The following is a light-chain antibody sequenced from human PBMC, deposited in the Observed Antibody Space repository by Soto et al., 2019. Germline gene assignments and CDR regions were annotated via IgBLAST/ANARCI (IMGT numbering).Light chain of an antibody. CDR1: QGISNY. Sequence: DIQLTQSPSFLSASVGDRVTITCRASQGISNYVLWYQQKPGKAPKLLIYAASTLQSGVASRFSGSGSGTEFTLTISSLQPEDLAIYYCQHLDSYPITFGHGTRLEIK. J-gene: IGKJ5*01. V-gene: IGKV1-9*01. CDR2: AAS. CDR3: QHLDSYPIT.